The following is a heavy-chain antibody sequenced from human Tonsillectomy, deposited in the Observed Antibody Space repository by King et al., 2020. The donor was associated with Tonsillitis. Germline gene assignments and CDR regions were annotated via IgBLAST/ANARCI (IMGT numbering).Heavy chain of an antibody. Sequence: VQLVESGGGLVKPGGSLRLSCATFGFSFSNFDMHWVRQAPGKGLEWVSAISSSSRYIYYADSVKGRFTISRDKAKNSMFLQMNSLRVEDTAVYYCAKDRGAHYYDRSRGGFDIWGKGTMVTVSS. CDR3: AKDRGAHYYDRSRGGFDI. V-gene: IGHV3-21*01. J-gene: IGHJ3*02. D-gene: IGHD3-22*01. CDR2: ISSSSRYI. CDR1: GFSFSNFD.